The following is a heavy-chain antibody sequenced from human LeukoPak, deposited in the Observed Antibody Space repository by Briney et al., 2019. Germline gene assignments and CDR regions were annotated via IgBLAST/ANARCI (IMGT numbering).Heavy chain of an antibody. CDR2: INHSGST. Sequence: SETLSLTCAVYGGSFSGYYWSWIRQPPGKGLEWIGEINHSGSTNYNPSLKSRVTISVGTSKNQFSLKLSSVTAADTAVYYCAKRGYSYGRDYWGQGTLVTVSS. CDR1: GGSFSGYY. D-gene: IGHD5-18*01. CDR3: AKRGYSYGRDY. V-gene: IGHV4-34*01. J-gene: IGHJ4*02.